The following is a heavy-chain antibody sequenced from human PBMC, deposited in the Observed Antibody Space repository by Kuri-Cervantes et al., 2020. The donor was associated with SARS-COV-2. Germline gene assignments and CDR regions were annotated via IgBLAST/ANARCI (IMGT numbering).Heavy chain of an antibody. J-gene: IGHJ6*03. V-gene: IGHV1-8*01. CDR3: ARGPHTRWYPPYSYYMDV. CDR2: MNPNSGNT. D-gene: IGHD4-23*01. Sequence: ASVKVSCKASGYTFTSYDINWVRQATGQGLEWMGWMNPNSGNTGYAQKFQGRVTMTRNTSISTAYMELSSLRSEDTAVYYCARGPHTRWYPPYSYYMDVWGKGTTVTVSS. CDR1: GYTFTSYD.